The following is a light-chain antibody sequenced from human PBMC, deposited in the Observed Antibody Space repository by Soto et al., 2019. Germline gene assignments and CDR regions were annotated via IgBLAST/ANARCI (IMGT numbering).Light chain of an antibody. J-gene: IGKJ1*01. CDR3: QEYNNYWT. CDR1: QSISSN. CDR2: DAS. V-gene: IGKV3-15*01. Sequence: KVLTLSTATLSVSTGERATLYCRARQSISSNLAWFQQKPGQAPRLLIYDASTMATGFPARFSASGSGTEFTLTISSLHPDDFAAYYCQEYNNYWTFGQGTKVDIK.